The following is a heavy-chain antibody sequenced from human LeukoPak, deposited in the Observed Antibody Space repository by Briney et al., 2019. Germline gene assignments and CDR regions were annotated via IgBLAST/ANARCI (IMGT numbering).Heavy chain of an antibody. V-gene: IGHV4-59*01. D-gene: IGHD4-17*01. CDR2: IYYSGST. CDR1: GGSISSYY. J-gene: IGHJ4*02. CDR3: ARVKFGAATVTYDY. Sequence: SETLSLTCTVSGGSISSYYWSWIRQPPGKGLEWIGYIYYSGSTNYNPSLKSRVTISVDTSKNQFSLKLSSVTAADTAVYYCARVKFGAATVTYDYWGQGTLVTVSS.